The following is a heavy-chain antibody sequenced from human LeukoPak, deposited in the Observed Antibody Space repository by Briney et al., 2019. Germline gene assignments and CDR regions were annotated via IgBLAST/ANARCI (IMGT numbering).Heavy chain of an antibody. J-gene: IGHJ4*02. D-gene: IGHD2-2*01. CDR3: ARVVGRCCSSTSCTHTP. V-gene: IGHV1-8*01. CDR2: MNPNSGNT. Sequence: ASVKVSCKASGYTFTSYDINWVRQATGQGLEWMGWMNPNSGNTGYAQKFQGRVTMTRNTSISTAYMELSSLRSEDTAVYYCARVVGRCCSSTSCTHTPWGQGTLVTVSS. CDR1: GYTFTSYD.